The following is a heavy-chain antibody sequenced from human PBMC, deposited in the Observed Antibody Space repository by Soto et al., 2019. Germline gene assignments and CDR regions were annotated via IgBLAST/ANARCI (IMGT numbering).Heavy chain of an antibody. CDR1: GGSISSYY. CDR3: ARGRLYRLTAVYYGMDV. D-gene: IGHD3-16*02. V-gene: IGHV4-59*01. Sequence: LSLTCTVSGGSISSYYWSWIRQPPGKGLEWIGYIYYSGSTNYNPSLKSRVTISVDTSKNQFSLKLSSVTAADTAVYYCARGRLYRLTAVYYGMDVWGKGTPVTVSS. CDR2: IYYSGST. J-gene: IGHJ6*04.